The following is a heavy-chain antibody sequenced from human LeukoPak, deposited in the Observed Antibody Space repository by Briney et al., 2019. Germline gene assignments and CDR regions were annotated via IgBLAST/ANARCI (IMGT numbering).Heavy chain of an antibody. Sequence: PGGSLRLSCTASGFTFRDYYVTWIRQAPGKGLEWVSYIRSTGSSTAYADSVKGRFTISRNNAKNSLYLQMNSLRAEDTAVYYCARRATTERGHSYGLDYWGQGTLVTVSS. CDR3: ARRATTERGHSYGLDY. CDR1: GFTFRDYY. CDR2: IRSTGSST. J-gene: IGHJ4*02. D-gene: IGHD5-18*01. V-gene: IGHV3-11*04.